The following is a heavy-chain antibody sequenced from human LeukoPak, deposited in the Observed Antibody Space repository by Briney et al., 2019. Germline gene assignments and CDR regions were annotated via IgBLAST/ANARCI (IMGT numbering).Heavy chain of an antibody. V-gene: IGHV3-23*01. J-gene: IGHJ3*02. CDR3: AKKIHGIAVPGVNDAFDI. D-gene: IGHD6-19*01. CDR1: GFTFSSYA. Sequence: GSLTLTCAASGFTFSSYAMSWVRQAPGKGLEWVSDISGSGGSTYYADSVKGRFTISRDNSKNSLYLEMNSLRAEDTAVYYCAKKIHGIAVPGVNDAFDIWGQGTMVTVSS. CDR2: ISGSGGST.